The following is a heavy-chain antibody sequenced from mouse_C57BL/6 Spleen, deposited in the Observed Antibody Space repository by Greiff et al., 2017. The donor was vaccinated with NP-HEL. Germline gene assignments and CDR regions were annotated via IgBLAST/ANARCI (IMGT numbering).Heavy chain of an antibody. D-gene: IGHD1-1*01. CDR1: GFTFSDYG. CDR3: ARYYYGTSYYFDY. J-gene: IGHJ2*01. Sequence: EVKVEESGGGLVKPGGSLKLSCAASGFTFSDYGMHWVRQAPEKGLEWVAYISSGNTTIYYADTVKGRFTISRDNAKNTLFLQMTSLRSEDTAMYYCARYYYGTSYYFDYWGQGTTLTVSS. V-gene: IGHV5-17*01. CDR2: ISSGNTTI.